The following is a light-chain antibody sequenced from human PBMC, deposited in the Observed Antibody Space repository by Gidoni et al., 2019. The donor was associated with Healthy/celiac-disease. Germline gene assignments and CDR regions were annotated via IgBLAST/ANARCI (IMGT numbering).Light chain of an antibody. CDR3: QQYYSTLYT. CDR2: WAS. V-gene: IGKV4-1*01. CDR1: QSVLYSSNNKNY. Sequence: RATINCKSSQSVLYSSNNKNYLAWYQQKPGQPPKLLIYWASTRESGVPDRFSGSGSGIDFTLTISSLQAEDVAVYYCQQYYSTLYTFXQXTKLEIK. J-gene: IGKJ2*01.